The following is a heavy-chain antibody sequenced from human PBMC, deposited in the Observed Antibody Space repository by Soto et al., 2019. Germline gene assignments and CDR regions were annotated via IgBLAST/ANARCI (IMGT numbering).Heavy chain of an antibody. CDR3: ARDPTYRGYGMVV. J-gene: IGHJ6*02. D-gene: IGHD1-26*01. Sequence: QVQLQESGPGLVKPSQTLSLTCTVSGGSISSGGYYWSWIRQHPGKGLEWIGYIYYSGSTYYNPSFNSRVINSVDTSKSQFSVELSPVNSATMAVYYCARDPTYRGYGMVVWVQGTTVTVSS. CDR2: IYYSGST. V-gene: IGHV4-31*03. CDR1: GGSISSGGYY.